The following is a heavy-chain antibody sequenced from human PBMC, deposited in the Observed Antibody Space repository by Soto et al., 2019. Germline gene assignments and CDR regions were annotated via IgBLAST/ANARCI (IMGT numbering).Heavy chain of an antibody. CDR3: ARDRGRTQLWFPQYYYDSSGSWFDY. V-gene: IGHV6-1*01. D-gene: IGHD3-22*01. Sequence: QTLSLTCAISGDSVASNAVAWNWIRQSPSRGLEWLGRTYYRSKWYDDYAESVKSRITINPDTSKNQFSLKLSSVTAADTAVYYCARDRGRTQLWFPQYYYDSSGSWFDYWGQGTLVTVSS. CDR2: TYYRSKWYD. CDR1: GDSVASNAVA. J-gene: IGHJ4*02.